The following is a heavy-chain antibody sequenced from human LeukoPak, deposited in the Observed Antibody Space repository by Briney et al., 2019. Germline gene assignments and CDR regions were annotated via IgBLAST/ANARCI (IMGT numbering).Heavy chain of an antibody. J-gene: IGHJ6*03. CDR1: GDSVSSNGAA. CDR3: ARGYFYMDV. Sequence: SQTLSPTCAISGDSVSSNGAAWNWIRQYPSRGLEWLGRTYYRSKWSNDYAVFVKSRIIINPDTSKNQFSLQLNSVTPENTAVYYCARGYFYMDVWGKGTTVTVSS. V-gene: IGHV6-1*01. CDR2: TYYRSKWSN.